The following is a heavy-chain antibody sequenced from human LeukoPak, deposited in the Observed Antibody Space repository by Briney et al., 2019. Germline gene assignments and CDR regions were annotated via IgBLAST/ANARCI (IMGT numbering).Heavy chain of an antibody. D-gene: IGHD3-9*01. J-gene: IGHJ5*02. Sequence: ASVKVSCKASGYTFTSYGISWVRQAPGQGLEWMGWISAYNGNTNYAQKLQGRVTMTTDTSTRTAYMELRSLRSDDTAVYYCARVKILTGYGWFDPWGQGTLVTVSS. CDR2: ISAYNGNT. CDR3: ARVKILTGYGWFDP. CDR1: GYTFTSYG. V-gene: IGHV1-18*01.